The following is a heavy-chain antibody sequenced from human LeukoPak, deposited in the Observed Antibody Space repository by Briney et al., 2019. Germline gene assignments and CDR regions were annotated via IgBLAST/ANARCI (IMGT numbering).Heavy chain of an antibody. CDR3: ARRAYGSGSYYAA. Sequence: SETLSLTCTVSGGSISSSSYYWGWIRQPPGKGLEWIGSIYYSGSTYYNPSLKSRVTISVDTSKNQFSLKLSSVTAADTAVYYCARRAYGSGSYYAAWGQGTLVTVSS. CDR2: IYYSGST. D-gene: IGHD3-10*01. CDR1: GGSISSSSYY. V-gene: IGHV4-39*01. J-gene: IGHJ5*02.